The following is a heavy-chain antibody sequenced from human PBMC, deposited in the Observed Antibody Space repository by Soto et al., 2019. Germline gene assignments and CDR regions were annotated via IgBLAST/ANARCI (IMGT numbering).Heavy chain of an antibody. V-gene: IGHV3-64*01. D-gene: IGHD1-26*01. CDR3: ARGQAWAHFDY. J-gene: IGHJ4*02. CDR2: ISPDGVST. CDR1: GFTFSNYA. Sequence: EVQLVESGGGLVQPGGFLRLSCAASGFTFSNYAMHWVRQAPGKGLEYVSAISPDGVSTYYANSVKGRFTISRDNSKSTVYLQMGSLRAEDLAVYYCARGQAWAHFDYWGQGTLVPVSP.